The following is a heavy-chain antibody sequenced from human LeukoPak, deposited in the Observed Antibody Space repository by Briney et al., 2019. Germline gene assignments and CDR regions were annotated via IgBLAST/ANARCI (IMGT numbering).Heavy chain of an antibody. CDR3: AAVGATNYYYGMDV. V-gene: IGHV1-58*01. J-gene: IGHJ6*02. Sequence: SVKVSCKASGFTFTSSAVQWVRQARGQRLEWIGWIVVGSGNTNYAQKFQERVTITRDISTSTAYMELSSLRSEDTAVYYCAAVGATNYYYGMDVWGQGTTVTVSS. CDR1: GFTFTSSA. D-gene: IGHD1-26*01. CDR2: IVVGSGNT.